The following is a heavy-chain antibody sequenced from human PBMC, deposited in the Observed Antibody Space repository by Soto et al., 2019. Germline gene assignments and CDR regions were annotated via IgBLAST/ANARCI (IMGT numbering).Heavy chain of an antibody. CDR3: AIGSTYSGEFEF. CDR1: GGTFSSYS. J-gene: IGHJ4*02. D-gene: IGHD1-26*01. CDR2: FVPLVGTA. Sequence: QVQLVQSGAEVKKPGSSVKVSCKASGGTFSSYSITWVRQAPGQGLEWMGGFVPLVGTANYAQKFQGRLTITAAESASTAYMDLRSLIYDDTAIYYCAIGSTYSGEFEFWGQGSLVTVSS. V-gene: IGHV1-69*01.